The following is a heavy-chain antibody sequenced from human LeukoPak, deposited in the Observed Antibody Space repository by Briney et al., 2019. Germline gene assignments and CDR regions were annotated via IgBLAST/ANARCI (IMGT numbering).Heavy chain of an antibody. D-gene: IGHD3-9*01. CDR3: ARGYYDILTGYYKDY. CDR2: ISYTGST. Sequence: SETLSLTCTVSGDSISSNTYLWGWIRQPPGKELEWIGSISYTGSTYYNPSLKSPVIISIDTSKNQFSLKLSSVTAADTAVYYCARGYYDILTGYYKDYWGQGTLVTVSS. CDR1: GDSISSNTYL. V-gene: IGHV4-39*07. J-gene: IGHJ4*02.